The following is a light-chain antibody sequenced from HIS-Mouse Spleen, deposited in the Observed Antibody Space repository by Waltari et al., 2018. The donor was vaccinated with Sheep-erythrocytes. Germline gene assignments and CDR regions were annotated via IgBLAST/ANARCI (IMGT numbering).Light chain of an antibody. V-gene: IGKV3-11*01. CDR3: QQRSNWYT. Sequence: EIVLTQSPATLSLSPGARATLSCRASQSVSSYLAWYHKKPGQAPRLLISDASNRATGIPARFSGSGSGTDFTLTISSLEPEDFAVYYCQQRSNWYTFGQGTKLEIK. CDR2: DAS. J-gene: IGKJ2*01. CDR1: QSVSSY.